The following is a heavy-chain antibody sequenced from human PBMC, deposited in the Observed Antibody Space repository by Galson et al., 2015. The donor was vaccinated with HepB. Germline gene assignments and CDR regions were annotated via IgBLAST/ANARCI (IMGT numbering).Heavy chain of an antibody. V-gene: IGHV3-30*04. Sequence: SLRLSCAASGFTFSSYAMHGVRQAPGKGLEWVAVISYDGSNKYYADSVKGRFTISRDNSKNTLYLQMNSLRAEDTAVYYCARAQSAYDSSGYLGYWGQGTLVTVSS. CDR1: GFTFSSYA. D-gene: IGHD3-22*01. J-gene: IGHJ4*02. CDR3: ARAQSAYDSSGYLGY. CDR2: ISYDGSNK.